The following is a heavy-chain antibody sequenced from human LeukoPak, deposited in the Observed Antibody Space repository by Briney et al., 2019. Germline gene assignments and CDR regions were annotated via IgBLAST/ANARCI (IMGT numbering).Heavy chain of an antibody. J-gene: IGHJ4*02. CDR2: IIPIFGTA. CDR3: ARDRGNYYDSSGYYYFDY. D-gene: IGHD3-22*01. V-gene: IGHV1-69*05. CDR1: GGTFSSYA. Sequence: SVKVTCKASGGTFSSYAISWVRQAPGQGLEWMGRIIPIFGTANYAQKFQGRVTITTDESTSTAYMELSSLRSEDTAVYYCARDRGNYYDSSGYYYFDYWGQGTLVTVSS.